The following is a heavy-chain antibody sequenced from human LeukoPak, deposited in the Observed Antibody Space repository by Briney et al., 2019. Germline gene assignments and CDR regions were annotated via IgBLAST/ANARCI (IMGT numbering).Heavy chain of an antibody. V-gene: IGHV3-7*01. D-gene: IGHD2-2*01. J-gene: IGHJ4*02. CDR1: GFTFSSYW. CDR2: IKQDGSEK. Sequence: GGSLRLSCAASGFTFSSYWMSWVRQALGKGLEWVANIKQDGSEKYYVDSVKGRFTISRDNAKNSLYLQMNSLRAEDTAVYYCARDQCSSTSCYLFDYWGQGTLVTVSS. CDR3: ARDQCSSTSCYLFDY.